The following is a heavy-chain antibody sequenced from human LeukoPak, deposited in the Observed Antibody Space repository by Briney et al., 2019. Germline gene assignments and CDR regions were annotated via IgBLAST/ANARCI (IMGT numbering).Heavy chain of an antibody. CDR2: INPNSGGT. V-gene: IGHV1-2*04. Sequence: GASVKVSCKASGYTFTGYYMHWVRQAPGQGLEWMGWINPNSGGTNYAQKFQGWVTMTRDTSISTAYMELSRLRSDDTAVYYCARGSGDPNRYWYFDLWGRGTLVTVSS. CDR1: GYTFTGYY. J-gene: IGHJ2*01. D-gene: IGHD1-14*01. CDR3: ARGSGDPNRYWYFDL.